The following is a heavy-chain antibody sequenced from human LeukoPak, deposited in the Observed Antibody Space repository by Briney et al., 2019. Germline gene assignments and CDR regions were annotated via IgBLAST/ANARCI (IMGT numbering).Heavy chain of an antibody. CDR3: ARSLGGYYDSSGYYYGHDAFDI. V-gene: IGHV3-13*01. Sequence: GGSLRLSCAASGFTFSSYDMHWVRQATGKGLEWVSAIGTAGDTYYPGSVKGRFTISRENAKNSLYLQMNSLRAGDTAVYYCARSLGGYYDSSGYYYGHDAFDIRGQGTMVTVSS. CDR1: GFTFSSYD. J-gene: IGHJ3*02. D-gene: IGHD3-22*01. CDR2: IGTAGDT.